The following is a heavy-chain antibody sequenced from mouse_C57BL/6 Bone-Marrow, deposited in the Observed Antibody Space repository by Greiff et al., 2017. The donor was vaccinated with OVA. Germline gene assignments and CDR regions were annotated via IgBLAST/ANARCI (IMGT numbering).Heavy chain of an antibody. Sequence: EVKLQESGGGLVQPGGSLKLSCAASGFTFSDYYMYWVRQTPEKRLEWVAYISNGGGSTYYQDTVKGRFTISRDNAKNTLYLQMSRLKSEDTAMYYCARGGSGYVDYWGQGTTLTVSS. J-gene: IGHJ2*01. V-gene: IGHV5-12*01. D-gene: IGHD3-2*02. CDR3: ARGGSGYVDY. CDR2: ISNGGGST. CDR1: GFTFSDYY.